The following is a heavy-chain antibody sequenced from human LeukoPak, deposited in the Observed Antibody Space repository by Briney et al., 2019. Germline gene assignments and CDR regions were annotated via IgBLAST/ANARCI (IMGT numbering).Heavy chain of an antibody. V-gene: IGHV1-8*03. Sequence: ASVKVSCKASGGTFSNYAINWVRQATGQGLEWMGWMNPNSGNTGYAQKFQGRVTITRNTSISTAYMELSSLRSEDTAVYYCARGRLATVDYWGQGTLVTVSS. CDR3: ARGRLATVDY. J-gene: IGHJ4*02. D-gene: IGHD5-12*01. CDR2: MNPNSGNT. CDR1: GGTFSNYA.